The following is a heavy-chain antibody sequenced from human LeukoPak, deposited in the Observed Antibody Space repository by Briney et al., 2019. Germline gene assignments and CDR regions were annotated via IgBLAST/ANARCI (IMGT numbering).Heavy chain of an antibody. J-gene: IGHJ3*02. Sequence: SETLSLTCTVSGGSISSHYWNWIRQPPGKGLECIGYIYYSGSTNYNPSLKSRVTISVDTSQNQFSLTLTSATAADTAVYYCAREITVVTPGRSDAFDIWGQGTMVTVSS. D-gene: IGHD4-23*01. CDR1: GGSISSHY. CDR3: AREITVVTPGRSDAFDI. V-gene: IGHV4-59*11. CDR2: IYYSGST.